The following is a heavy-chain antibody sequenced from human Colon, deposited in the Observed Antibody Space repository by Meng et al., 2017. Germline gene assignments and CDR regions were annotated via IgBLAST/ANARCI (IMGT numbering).Heavy chain of an antibody. J-gene: IGHJ4*02. CDR1: GDSVSSNSAA. V-gene: IGHV6-1*01. D-gene: IGHD6-19*01. CDR3: AREGPIAVAGYDY. Sequence: QGKLQQSGPGLVKPSQTLSLTCAISGDSVSSNSAAWNWIRQSPSRGLEWLARTYYSSKWNNDYAVSVKGRITINADTSTNQVSLQLNSVTPEDTAVYYCAREGPIAVAGYDYWGQGTLVTVSS. CDR2: TYYSSKWNN.